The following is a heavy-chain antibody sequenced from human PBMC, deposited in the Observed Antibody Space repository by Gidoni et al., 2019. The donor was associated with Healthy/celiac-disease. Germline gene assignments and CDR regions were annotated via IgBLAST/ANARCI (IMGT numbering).Heavy chain of an antibody. CDR3: AITPSAGTWGGNFDY. CDR1: GGSISSSSYY. J-gene: IGHJ4*02. CDR2: IDYSERT. Sequence: QLQLQESGPGLVKTSETLSLTCTVSGGSISSSSYYWGWIRQPPGKGLEWIGSIDYSERTHYTPPLKSRVTISVDTSKTPFSLKLSSFTAADTALYYCAITPSAGTWGGNFDYWAQGTLVTVSS. D-gene: IGHD6-19*01. V-gene: IGHV4-39*01.